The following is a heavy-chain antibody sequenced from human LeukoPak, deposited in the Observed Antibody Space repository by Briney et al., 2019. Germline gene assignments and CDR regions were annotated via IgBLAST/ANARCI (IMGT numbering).Heavy chain of an antibody. CDR1: GGSFSGYY. V-gene: IGHV4-34*01. CDR3: ARLAGDQAFDY. CDR2: INHSGST. J-gene: IGHJ4*02. Sequence: SETLSLTCAVYGGSFSGYYWSWIRQPPGKGLERIGEINHSGSTNYNPSLKSRVTISVDTSKNQFSLKLSSVTAADTAVYYCARLAGDQAFDYWGQGTLVTVSS. D-gene: IGHD7-27*01.